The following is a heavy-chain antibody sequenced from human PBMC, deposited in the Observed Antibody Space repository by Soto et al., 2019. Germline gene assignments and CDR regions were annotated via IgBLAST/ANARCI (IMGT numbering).Heavy chain of an antibody. J-gene: IGHJ4*02. CDR1: GFTFSSYG. CDR3: AKAHDYGDYGPKYFDY. V-gene: IGHV3-30*18. D-gene: IGHD4-17*01. Sequence: GGSLRLSCAASGFTFSSYGMHWVRQAPGKGLEWVAVISYDGSNKYYADSVKGRFTISRDNSKNTLYLQMNSLRAEDTAVYYCAKAHDYGDYGPKYFDYWGQGTLVTVS. CDR2: ISYDGSNK.